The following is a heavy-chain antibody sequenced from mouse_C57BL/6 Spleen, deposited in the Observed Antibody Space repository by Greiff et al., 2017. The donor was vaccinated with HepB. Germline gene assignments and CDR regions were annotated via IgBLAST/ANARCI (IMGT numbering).Heavy chain of an antibody. D-gene: IGHD4-1*01. CDR3: ARQWDGFAY. V-gene: IGHV5-17*01. J-gene: IGHJ3*01. Sequence: DVHLVESGGGLVKPGGSLKLSCAASGFTFSDYGMHWVRQAPEKGLEWVAYISSGSSTIYYADTVKGRFTISRDNAKNTLFLQMTSLRSEDTAMYYCARQWDGFAYWGQGTLVTVSA. CDR1: GFTFSDYG. CDR2: ISSGSSTI.